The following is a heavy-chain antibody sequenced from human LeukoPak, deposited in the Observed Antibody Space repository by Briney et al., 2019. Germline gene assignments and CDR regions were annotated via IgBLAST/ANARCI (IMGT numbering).Heavy chain of an antibody. CDR1: GYTFTGYY. Sequence: ASVKVSCKASGYTFTGYYMHWVRQAPGQGLGWMGWINPNSGGTNYAQKFQGRVTMTRDTSISTAYMELSRLRSDDTAVYYCARVKAARPSDLDYWGQGTLVTVSS. J-gene: IGHJ4*02. D-gene: IGHD6-6*01. V-gene: IGHV1-2*02. CDR3: ARVKAARPSDLDY. CDR2: INPNSGGT.